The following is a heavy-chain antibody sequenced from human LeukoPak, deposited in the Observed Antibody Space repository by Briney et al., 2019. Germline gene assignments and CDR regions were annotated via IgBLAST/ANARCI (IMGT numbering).Heavy chain of an antibody. CDR3: ARDHSAAARPPYYYYGMDV. J-gene: IGHJ6*02. CDR1: GFTFSSYW. CDR2: IKQDGSGK. V-gene: IGHV3-7*03. D-gene: IGHD6-25*01. Sequence: GGSLRLSCAASGFTFSSYWMSWVRQAPGKGLEWVANIKQDGSGKYYVDSVKGRFTISRDNAKNSLYLQMNSLRAEDTAVYYCARDHSAAARPPYYYYGMDVWGQGTTVTVSS.